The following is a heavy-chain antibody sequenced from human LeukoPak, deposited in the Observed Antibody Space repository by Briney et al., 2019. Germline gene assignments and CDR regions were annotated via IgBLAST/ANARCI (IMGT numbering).Heavy chain of an antibody. Sequence: SETLSLTCTVSGGSISSYYWSWIRQPPGKGLELIGYIYYSGSTNYNPSLRSRVTMSVDTSKNQFSLKLSSVTAADTAVYYCARDSGTTGEVKFDPWGQGTLVTVSS. J-gene: IGHJ5*02. V-gene: IGHV4-59*01. CDR2: IYYSGST. CDR1: GGSISSYY. CDR3: ARDSGTTGEVKFDP. D-gene: IGHD3-10*01.